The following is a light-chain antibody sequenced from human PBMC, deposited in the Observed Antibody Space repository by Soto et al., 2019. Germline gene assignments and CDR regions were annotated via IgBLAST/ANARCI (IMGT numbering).Light chain of an antibody. CDR1: QDFSNY. CDR3: QKHDNAPLT. J-gene: IGKJ4*01. V-gene: IGKV1-27*01. Sequence: EIQMTQSPSSLSASVGDRVTIACRASQDFSNYLSWYQQKPGKVPKLLIYTSSTLQSGVPSRFSGSGSGTEFTLTISSLQPEDVATYYCQKHDNAPLTFGGGTKVDIK. CDR2: TSS.